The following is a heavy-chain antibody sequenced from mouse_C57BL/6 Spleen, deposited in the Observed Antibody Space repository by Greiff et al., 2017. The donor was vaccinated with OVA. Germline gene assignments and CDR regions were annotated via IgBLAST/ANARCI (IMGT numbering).Heavy chain of an antibody. V-gene: IGHV1-82*01. CDR3: ARWDYDVFDY. CDR2: IYPGDGDT. Sequence: QVQLKESGPELVKPGASVKISCKASGYAFSSSWMNWVKQRPGKGLEWIGRIYPGDGDTNYNGKFKGKATLTADKSSSTAYMQLSSLTSEDSAVYFCARWDYDVFDYWGQGTTLTVSS. CDR1: GYAFSSSW. D-gene: IGHD2-4*01. J-gene: IGHJ2*01.